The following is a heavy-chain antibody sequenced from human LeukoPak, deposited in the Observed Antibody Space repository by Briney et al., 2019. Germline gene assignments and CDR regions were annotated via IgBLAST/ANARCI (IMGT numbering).Heavy chain of an antibody. D-gene: IGHD1-26*01. CDR2: MNPNSGNT. Sequence: GASVTVSCKASGYTFTSYDINWVRQATGQGLEWMGWMNPNSGNTGYAQKFQGRVTITRNTSISTAYMELSSLRSEDTAVYYCARSIVGSGGFDPWGQGTLVTVSS. J-gene: IGHJ5*02. V-gene: IGHV1-8*03. CDR1: GYTFTSYD. CDR3: ARSIVGSGGFDP.